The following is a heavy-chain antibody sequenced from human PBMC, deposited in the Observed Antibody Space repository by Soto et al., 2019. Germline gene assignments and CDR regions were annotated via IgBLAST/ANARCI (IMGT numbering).Heavy chain of an antibody. V-gene: IGHV1-3*01. CDR1: GYTFTSYA. D-gene: IGHD3-10*01. CDR3: ARDLRGAVFDY. J-gene: IGHJ4*02. Sequence: VASVKVSCKASGYTFTSYAMHWVRQAPGQRLEWMGWINAGNGNTKYSQKFQGRVTITRDTSASTAYMELSSLRSEDTAVYYCARDLRGAVFDYWGQGTLVTVSS. CDR2: INAGNGNT.